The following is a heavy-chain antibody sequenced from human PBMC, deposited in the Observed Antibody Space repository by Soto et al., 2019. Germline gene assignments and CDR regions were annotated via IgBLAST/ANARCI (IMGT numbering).Heavy chain of an antibody. D-gene: IGHD6-19*01. CDR3: ARQEVTSSGWFEY. V-gene: IGHV1-69*02. CDR2: IIPILGIA. J-gene: IGHJ4*02. Sequence: SVKVSCKASGGTFSSYTSSWVRQAPGQGLEWMGRIIPILGIANYAQKFQGRVTITADKSTSTAYMELSSLRSEDTAVYYCARQEVTSSGWFEYWGQGTLVTVYS. CDR1: GGTFSSYT.